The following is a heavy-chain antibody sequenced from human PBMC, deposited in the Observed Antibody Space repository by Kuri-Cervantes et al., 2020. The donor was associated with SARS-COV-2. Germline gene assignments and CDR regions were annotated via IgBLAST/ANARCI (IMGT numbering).Heavy chain of an antibody. D-gene: IGHD5-24*01. CDR2: ISYDGSNK. V-gene: IGHV3-30*18. Sequence: GGSLRLSCAASGFTFSTYGLHWVRQAPGKGLEWVAVISYDGSNKYYADSVKGRFTISRDNSKNTPYLQMNSLRAEDTAVYYCAKYKGRVDGYKEGWFDPWGQGTLVTVSS. CDR1: GFTFSTYG. J-gene: IGHJ5*02. CDR3: AKYKGRVDGYKEGWFDP.